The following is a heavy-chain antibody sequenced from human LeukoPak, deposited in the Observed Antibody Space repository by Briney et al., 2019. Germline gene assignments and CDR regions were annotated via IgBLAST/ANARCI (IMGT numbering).Heavy chain of an antibody. J-gene: IGHJ4*02. CDR2: IRSKANSYAT. CDR1: GFTFSGSA. V-gene: IGHV3-73*01. Sequence: GGSLKLSCAASGFTFSGSAMHWVRQASGKGLEWVGRIRSKANSYATAYAASVKGRFTISRDDSKNTVYLQMNSLKTEDTAVYYCTRHGNDSSGYYYGTDDYWGQGTLVTVSS. CDR3: TRHGNDSSGYYYGTDDY. D-gene: IGHD3-22*01.